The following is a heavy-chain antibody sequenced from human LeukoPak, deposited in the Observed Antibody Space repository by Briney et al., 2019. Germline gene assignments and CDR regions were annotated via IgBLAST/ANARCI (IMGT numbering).Heavy chain of an antibody. Sequence: SETLSLICAVYGGSFSGYYWSWIRQPPGKGLEWIGEINHSGSTNYNPSLKSRVTISVDTSKNQFSLKLSSVTAADTAVYYCARGIRYSSSSRWFDPWGQGTLVTVSS. J-gene: IGHJ5*02. V-gene: IGHV4-34*01. CDR1: GGSFSGYY. CDR2: INHSGST. D-gene: IGHD6-6*01. CDR3: ARGIRYSSSSRWFDP.